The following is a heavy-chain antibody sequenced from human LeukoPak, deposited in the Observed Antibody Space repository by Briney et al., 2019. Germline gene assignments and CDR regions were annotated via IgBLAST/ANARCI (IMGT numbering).Heavy chain of an antibody. CDR2: IWYDGSNK. J-gene: IGHJ4*02. CDR1: GFTSSSYG. D-gene: IGHD5-24*01. V-gene: IGHV3-33*01. Sequence: TGRSLRLSCAASGFTSSSYGMHWVRQAPGKGLEWVAVIWYDGSNKYYADSVKDRFTISRDNSKNTMFLQMNSLRAEDTAVYYCARDRDGYHDYWGQGTLVTVSS. CDR3: ARDRDGYHDY.